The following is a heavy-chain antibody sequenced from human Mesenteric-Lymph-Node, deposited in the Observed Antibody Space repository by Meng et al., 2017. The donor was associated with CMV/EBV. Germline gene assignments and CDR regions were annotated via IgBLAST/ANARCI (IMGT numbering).Heavy chain of an antibody. Sequence: SETLSLTCAVYGGSFSGYYWSWIRQPPGKGLEWIGEINHSGSTNYNPSLKSRVTISVDTSKNQFSLKLSSVTAADTAVYYCARGGGPRLYRTRGGYYYGMDVWGQGTTVTV. D-gene: IGHD2-15*01. CDR2: INHSGST. CDR3: ARGGGPRLYRTRGGYYYGMDV. J-gene: IGHJ6*02. CDR1: GGSFSGYY. V-gene: IGHV4-34*01.